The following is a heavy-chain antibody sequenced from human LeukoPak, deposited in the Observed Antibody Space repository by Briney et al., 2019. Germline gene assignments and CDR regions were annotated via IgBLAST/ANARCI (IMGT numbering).Heavy chain of an antibody. CDR1: GFSVSGTH. D-gene: IGHD1-1*01. Sequence: GGSLRLSCAVSGFSVSGTHMSWVRQAPGKGLEWVSAIYTGGTTYYADSVKGRFTVSRDNSKNTLYLHLNNLRAEDTAVYYCARYTATTGGGLDSWGQGTLVTVSS. J-gene: IGHJ4*02. CDR2: IYTGGTT. V-gene: IGHV3-53*01. CDR3: ARYTATTGGGLDS.